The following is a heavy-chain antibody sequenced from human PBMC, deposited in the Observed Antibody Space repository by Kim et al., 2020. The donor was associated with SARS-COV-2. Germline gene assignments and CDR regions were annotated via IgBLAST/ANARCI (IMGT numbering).Heavy chain of an antibody. D-gene: IGHD3-22*01. CDR3: AKDYYDSSGYYSGVDY. J-gene: IGHJ4*02. V-gene: IGHV3-30*02. Sequence: SVKGRFTISRDNSKNTLYLQMNSLRAEDTAVYYCAKDYYDSSGYYSGVDYWGQGTLVTVSS.